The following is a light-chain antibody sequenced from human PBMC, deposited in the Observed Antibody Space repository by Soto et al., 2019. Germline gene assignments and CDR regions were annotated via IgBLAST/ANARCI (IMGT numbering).Light chain of an antibody. CDR1: QSVSSN. V-gene: IGKV3-15*01. Sequence: EIVMTQSPATLSVSPGERATLSCRASQSVSSNLAWYHQKPGQPPRLLIYGASTRATGIPDRLSGSGSGTEFTPIISSLQSEDFAVYFCQQYNNWGTFGQGTKVEIK. J-gene: IGKJ1*01. CDR3: QQYNNWGT. CDR2: GAS.